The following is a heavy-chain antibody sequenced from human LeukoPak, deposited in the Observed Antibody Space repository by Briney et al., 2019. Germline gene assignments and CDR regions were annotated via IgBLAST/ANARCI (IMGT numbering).Heavy chain of an antibody. D-gene: IGHD3-22*01. V-gene: IGHV3-20*04. CDR2: INWNGAWT. CDR1: GFKFDDYG. CDR3: AGYYYDSSRGFDL. J-gene: IGHJ5*02. Sequence: GGSLRLSCAASGFKFDDYGMSWVRQAPAKGLEWVCDINWNGAWTGYADSVKGRFTISRDNAKNSLYLQMNSLRAEDTALYYCAGYYYDSSRGFDLWGQGTLVTVSA.